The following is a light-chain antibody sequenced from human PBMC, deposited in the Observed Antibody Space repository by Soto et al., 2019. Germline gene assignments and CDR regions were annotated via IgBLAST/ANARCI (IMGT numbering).Light chain of an antibody. J-gene: IGKJ1*01. CDR2: DAS. CDR3: QKSYTIPWT. V-gene: IGKV1-33*01. Sequence: DIHINQSPSSLSASVGDRVSITCQASHDISNYLNWYQQKPGKAPKLLIYDASNLETGVPSRFSGSGSGTDFALTISSLQPEDFATYYCQKSYTIPWTFGQGTKVDIK. CDR1: HDISNY.